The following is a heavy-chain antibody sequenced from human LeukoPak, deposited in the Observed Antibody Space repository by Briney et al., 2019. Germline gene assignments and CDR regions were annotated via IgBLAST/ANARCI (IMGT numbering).Heavy chain of an antibody. D-gene: IGHD3-3*01. V-gene: IGHV4-34*12. CDR2: IIDTGST. CDR1: GESFSGYY. CDR3: ARGLASGYPPIPFDY. Sequence: SETLSLTCAVYGESFSGYYWTWIRQPPGKGLEWIGEIIDTGSTKYNSSLKSRVTISVDASKNEFSLNLTSVTAADTAVYYCARGLASGYPPIPFDYWGQGTLVTVSS. J-gene: IGHJ4*02.